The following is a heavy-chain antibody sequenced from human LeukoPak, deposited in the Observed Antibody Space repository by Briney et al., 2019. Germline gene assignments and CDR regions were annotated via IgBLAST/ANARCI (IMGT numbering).Heavy chain of an antibody. CDR3: ARDYRYCSGGSCYTNKYYFDY. CDR1: GGSISSSSYY. Sequence: PSETLSLTCTVSGGSISSSSYYWAWIRQPPGKGLEWIGSIHYSGSTYYNPSLKSRVTISVDTSKNQFSLKLSSVTAADTAVYYCARDYRYCSGGSCYTNKYYFDYWGQGTLVTVSS. V-gene: IGHV4-39*07. CDR2: IHYSGST. D-gene: IGHD2-15*01. J-gene: IGHJ4*02.